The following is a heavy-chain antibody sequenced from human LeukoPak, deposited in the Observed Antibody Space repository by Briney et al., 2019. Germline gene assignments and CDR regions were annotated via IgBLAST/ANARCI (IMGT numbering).Heavy chain of an antibody. CDR2: INHSGST. D-gene: IGHD6-19*01. J-gene: IGHJ4*02. CDR3: ARDGYSSGWYFG. Sequence: SETLSLTCAVYGGSFSGYYWSWIRQPPGKGLEWIGEINHSGSTNYNPSLKSRVTISVDTSKNQFSLKLSSVTAADTAVYYCARDGYSSGWYFGRGQGTLVTVSS. V-gene: IGHV4-34*01. CDR1: GGSFSGYY.